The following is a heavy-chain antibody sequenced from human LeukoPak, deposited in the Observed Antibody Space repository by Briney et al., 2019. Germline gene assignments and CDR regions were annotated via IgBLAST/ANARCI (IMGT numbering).Heavy chain of an antibody. D-gene: IGHD3-3*01. CDR2: IYYSGST. V-gene: IGHV4-59*01. CDR3: ARVRSGYYSVDY. J-gene: IGHJ4*02. Sequence: PSETLSLTCTVSGGSISSYYWSWIRQPPGKGLEWIGYIYYSGSTNYNPSLKSRVTISVDTSKNQFSLKLSSVTAADTAVYYCARVRSGYYSVDYWGQGTLVTVSS. CDR1: GGSISSYY.